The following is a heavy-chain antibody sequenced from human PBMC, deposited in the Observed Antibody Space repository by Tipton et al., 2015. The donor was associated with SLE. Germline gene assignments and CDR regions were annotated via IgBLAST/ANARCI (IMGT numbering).Heavy chain of an antibody. D-gene: IGHD6-13*01. CDR1: GFTFSSYA. J-gene: IGHJ3*02. CDR2: ISGSGGST. V-gene: IGHV3-23*01. CDR3: AKGGSWSNDAFDI. Sequence: SLRLSCAASGFTFSSYAMSWVRQAPGKGLEWVSAISGSGGSTYYADSVKGRFTISRDNSKNTLYLQMNSLRAEDTAVYYCAKGGSWSNDAFDIWGQGTMVTVSS.